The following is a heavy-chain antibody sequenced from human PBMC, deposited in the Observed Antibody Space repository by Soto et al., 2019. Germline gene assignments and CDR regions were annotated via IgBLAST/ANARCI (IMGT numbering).Heavy chain of an antibody. CDR1: GGSISSYY. J-gene: IGHJ6*02. CDR2: IYYSGST. V-gene: IGHV4-59*01. CDR3: ARDRATYYDFWSGYYTDYYYGMDV. Sequence: SETLSLTCTVSGGSISSYYWSWIRQPPGKGLEWIGYIYYSGSTNYNPSLKSRVTISVDTSKNQFSLKLSSVTAADTAVYYCARDRATYYDFWSGYYTDYYYGMDVWRQGTTVTVSS. D-gene: IGHD3-3*01.